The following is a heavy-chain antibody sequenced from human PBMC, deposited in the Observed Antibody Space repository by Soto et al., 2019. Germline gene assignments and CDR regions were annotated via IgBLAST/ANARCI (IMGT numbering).Heavy chain of an antibody. V-gene: IGHV3-23*01. D-gene: IGHD3-3*01. CDR3: AKEPYSDFWSAYYYFDY. CDR2: ISGSGGST. Sequence: QPGGSLRLSCAASGFTFSSYAMSWVGQAPGKGLEWVSAISGSGGSTYYADSVKGRFTISRDNSKNTLYLQVDSLRAEDTALYYCAKEPYSDFWSAYYYFDYWGQGT. CDR1: GFTFSSYA. J-gene: IGHJ4*02.